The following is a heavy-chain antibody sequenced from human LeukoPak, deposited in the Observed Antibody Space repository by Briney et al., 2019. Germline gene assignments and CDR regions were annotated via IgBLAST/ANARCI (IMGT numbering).Heavy chain of an antibody. CDR3: ARDEVGAITEFDY. CDR1: GFTFSSYS. J-gene: IGHJ4*02. Sequence: PGGSLRLSCAASGFTFSSYSMSWVRQAPGKGLEWVSYISSSGSTIYYADSVKGRFTISRDNAKNSLYLQMNSLRAEDTAIYYCARDEVGAITEFDYWGQGTLVTVSS. D-gene: IGHD1-26*01. CDR2: ISSSGSTI. V-gene: IGHV3-48*04.